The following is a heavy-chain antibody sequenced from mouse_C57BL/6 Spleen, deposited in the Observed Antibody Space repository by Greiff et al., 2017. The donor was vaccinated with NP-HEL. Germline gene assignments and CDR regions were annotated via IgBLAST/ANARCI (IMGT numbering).Heavy chain of an antibody. V-gene: IGHV1-26*01. Sequence: EVQLQQSGPELVKPGASVKISCKASGYTFTDYYMNWVKQSPGKSLEWIGVINPNNGGTSYKQKFKGKATLTVDKSSSTAYMELRSLTSEDSAVYDCATDDDYGRRMDYGGQGTSVTVAS. J-gene: IGHJ4*01. CDR2: INPNNGGT. CDR3: ATDDDYGRRMDY. D-gene: IGHD2-4*01. CDR1: GYTFTDYY.